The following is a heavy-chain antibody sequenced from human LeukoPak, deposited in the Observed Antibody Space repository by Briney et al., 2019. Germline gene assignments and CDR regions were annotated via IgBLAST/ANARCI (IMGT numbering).Heavy chain of an antibody. V-gene: IGHV3-21*01. CDR1: GFTFSTYS. Sequence: GGSLRLSCAASGFTFSTYSMNWVRQAPGKGLEWVSSISSSRTYIFYADSVKGRFTISRDDAKNSLYLQMNSLRAEDTAVYYCARGPGVAGTFDYWGQGTLVTVSS. D-gene: IGHD6-19*01. CDR2: ISSSRTYI. CDR3: ARGPGVAGTFDY. J-gene: IGHJ4*02.